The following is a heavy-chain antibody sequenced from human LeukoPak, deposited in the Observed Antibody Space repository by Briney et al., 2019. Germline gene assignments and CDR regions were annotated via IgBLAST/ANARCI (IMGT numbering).Heavy chain of an antibody. Sequence: TSETLSLTCTVSGGSISSGSYYWTWIRQPAGKGLEWIGRISTSGRTNFNPSLKSRVTISIDTSKNQFSLKLSSVTAADTAVYYCATTWGGSYFDYWGQGTLVTVSS. CDR3: ATTWGGSYFDY. D-gene: IGHD3-3*01. CDR2: ISTSGRT. V-gene: IGHV4-61*02. J-gene: IGHJ4*02. CDR1: GGSISSGSYY.